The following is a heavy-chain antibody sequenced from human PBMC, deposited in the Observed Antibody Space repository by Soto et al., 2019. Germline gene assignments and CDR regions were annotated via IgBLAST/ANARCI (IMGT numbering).Heavy chain of an antibody. CDR2: IYYSGST. CDR1: GGSISSGGYY. J-gene: IGHJ6*02. V-gene: IGHV4-31*03. D-gene: IGHD2-2*01. CDR3: ARDARLPIVVVPAAEEDYYYYYGMDV. Sequence: PSETLSLTCTVSGGSISSGGYYWSWIRQHPGKGLEWIGYIYYSGSTYYNPSLKSRVTISVDTSKNQFSLKLSSVTAADTAAYYCARDARLPIVVVPAAEEDYYYYYGMDVWGQGTTVTVSS.